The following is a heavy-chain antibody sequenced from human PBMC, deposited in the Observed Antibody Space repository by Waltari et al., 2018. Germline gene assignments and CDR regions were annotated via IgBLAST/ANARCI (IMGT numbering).Heavy chain of an antibody. CDR3: ARGKRTIDEVGYYYYGMDV. V-gene: IGHV4-39*07. D-gene: IGHD2-15*01. J-gene: IGHJ6*02. CDR2: IYYSGST. CDR1: GGSISSSSYY. Sequence: QLQLQESGPGLVKPSETLSLTCTVSGGSISSSSYYWGWIRHPPGKGLEWIGSIYYSGSTYYNPSLKSRVTISVDTSKNQFSLKLSSVTAADTAVYYCARGKRTIDEVGYYYYGMDVWGQGTTVTVSS.